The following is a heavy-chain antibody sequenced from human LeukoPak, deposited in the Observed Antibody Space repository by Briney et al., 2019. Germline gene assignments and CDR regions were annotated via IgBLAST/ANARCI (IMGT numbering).Heavy chain of an antibody. V-gene: IGHV3-30*18. J-gene: IGHJ4*02. CDR3: AKGGPYYGSGSYVPYPPHLDFDY. D-gene: IGHD3-10*01. CDR1: GFTFSSYG. Sequence: PGRSLRLSCAASGFTFSSYGMHWVRQAPGKGLEGVAVISYEGSNKYYADSVKGRFTISRDNSKNTLYLQMNSLRAEDTAVYYCAKGGPYYGSGSYVPYPPHLDFDYWGQGTLVTVSS. CDR2: ISYEGSNK.